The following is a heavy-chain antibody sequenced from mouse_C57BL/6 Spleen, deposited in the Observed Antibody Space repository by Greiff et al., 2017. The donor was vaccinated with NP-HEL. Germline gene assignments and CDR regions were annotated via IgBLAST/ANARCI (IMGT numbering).Heavy chain of an antibody. CDR1: GFNIKDDY. V-gene: IGHV14-4*01. J-gene: IGHJ2*01. D-gene: IGHD1-1*01. CDR2: IDPENGDT. CDR3: TTLFITTAHDY. Sequence: VQLKQSGAELVRPGASVKLSCTASGFNIKDDYMHWVKQGPEQGLEWIGWIDPENGDTEYASKFQGKATITADTSSNTAYLQLSSLTSEDTAVYYCTTLFITTAHDYWGQGTTLTVSS.